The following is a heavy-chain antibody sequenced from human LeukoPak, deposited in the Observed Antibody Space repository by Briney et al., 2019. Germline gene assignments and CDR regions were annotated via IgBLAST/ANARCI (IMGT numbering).Heavy chain of an antibody. CDR2: ISSSSSYI. V-gene: IGHV3-21*01. D-gene: IGHD2-2*01. CDR3: ARGLGYCSSTSCYGDWFDP. CDR1: GFTFSSYS. Sequence: KPGGSLRLSCAASGFTFSSYSMNWVRQAPGKGLEWVSSISSSSSYIYYADSVKGRFTISRDNAKNSLYLQMNSLRAEDTAVYYCARGLGYCSSTSCYGDWFDPWGQGTLVTVSS. J-gene: IGHJ5*02.